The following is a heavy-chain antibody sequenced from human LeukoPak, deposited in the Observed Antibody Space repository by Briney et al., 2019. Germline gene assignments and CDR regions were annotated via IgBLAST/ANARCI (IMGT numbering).Heavy chain of an antibody. CDR1: GYTFTSYY. CDR3: ARVREYSGSYLGTDAFDI. J-gene: IGHJ3*02. V-gene: IGHV1-46*01. CDR2: INPSGGST. D-gene: IGHD1-26*01. Sequence: ALVKVSCKASGYTFTSYYMHWVRQAPGQGLEWMGLINPSGGSTSYAQKFQGRVTMTRDMSTSTVYMELSSLRSEDTAVYYCARVREYSGSYLGTDAFDIWGQGTMVTVSS.